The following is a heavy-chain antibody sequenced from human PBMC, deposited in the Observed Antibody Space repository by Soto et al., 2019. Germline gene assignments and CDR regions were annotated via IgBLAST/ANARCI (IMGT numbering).Heavy chain of an antibody. CDR3: ANSRYDSSGYHYWYFDY. V-gene: IGHV3-7*01. D-gene: IGHD3-22*01. J-gene: IGHJ4*02. CDR1: GLNFNKYW. Sequence: QPGGSLRLSCAASGLNFNKYWMNWVRQAPGKGLEWVANIKEDGSEKHYVDSVKGRFTISRDNAKNFLYLQMNSLRAEDTAVYYCANSRYDSSGYHYWYFDYWGRGTLVTVSS. CDR2: IKEDGSEK.